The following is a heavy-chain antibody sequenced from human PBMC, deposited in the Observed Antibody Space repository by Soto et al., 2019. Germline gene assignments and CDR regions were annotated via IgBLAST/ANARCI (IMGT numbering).Heavy chain of an antibody. V-gene: IGHV3-23*01. CDR2: ISGSGTST. D-gene: IGHD3-10*01. CDR1: GFTFSSYA. J-gene: IGHJ5*02. CDR3: AKDSSPMVRGLTNWFDP. Sequence: DVQLLESGGGLVQPGGSLRLSCAASGFTFSSYAMTWVRQAPGKGLEWVSAISGSGTSTYYADSVRGRFTISRDNSQNTLYLQMNSLRAEDTAVYYCAKDSSPMVRGLTNWFDPWGQGTLVTVSS.